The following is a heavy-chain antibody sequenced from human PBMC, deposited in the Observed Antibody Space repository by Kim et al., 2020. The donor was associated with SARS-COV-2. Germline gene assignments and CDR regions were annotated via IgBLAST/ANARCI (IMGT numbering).Heavy chain of an antibody. D-gene: IGHD2-15*01. V-gene: IGHV1-69*01. J-gene: IGHJ3*02. CDR3: ARDLATVVTPTGRAFDI. Sequence: FQGRVTITADESTSTAYMELSSLRSEDTAVYYCARDLATVVTPTGRAFDIWGQGTMVTVSS.